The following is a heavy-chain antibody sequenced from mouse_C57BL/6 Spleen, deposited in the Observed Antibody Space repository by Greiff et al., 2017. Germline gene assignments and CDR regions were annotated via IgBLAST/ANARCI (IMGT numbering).Heavy chain of an antibody. D-gene: IGHD2-4*01. J-gene: IGHJ3*01. Sequence: EVQLQQSGPELVKPGASVKISCKASGYTFTDYYMNWVKQSHGKSLEWIGDINPNNGGTSYNQKFKGKATLTVDKSSSTAYMELRGLTSEDSAVYYCATHYDYDGSLAYWGQGTLVTVSA. V-gene: IGHV1-26*01. CDR3: ATHYDYDGSLAY. CDR2: INPNNGGT. CDR1: GYTFTDYY.